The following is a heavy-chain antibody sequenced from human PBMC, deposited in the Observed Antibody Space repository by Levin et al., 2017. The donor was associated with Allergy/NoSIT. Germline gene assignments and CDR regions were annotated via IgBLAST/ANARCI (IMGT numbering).Heavy chain of an antibody. Sequence: LSLTCATSGFSFSVYWMHWVRQAPGKGLVWVSRINSDGSATTYADSVKGRFTISRDNAKNTLYLQMNSLRVEDTAVYYCARERDGSSLVDFWGQGTLVTVSS. CDR3: ARERDGSSLVDF. V-gene: IGHV3-74*01. D-gene: IGHD6-6*01. CDR2: INSDGSAT. CDR1: GFSFSVYW. J-gene: IGHJ4*02.